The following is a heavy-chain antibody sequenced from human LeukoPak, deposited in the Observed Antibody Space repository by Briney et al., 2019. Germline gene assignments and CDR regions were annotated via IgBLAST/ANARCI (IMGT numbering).Heavy chain of an antibody. Sequence: ASVKVSCKASGYTFTSYYMHWVRQAPGQGLEWMGIINPSGGSTSYAQKFQGRVTMTRDMSTSTVYMELSSLRSDDTAVYYCARELGTYYYDSSGYYTSGGDAFDIWGQGTMVTVSS. CDR1: GYTFTSYY. CDR2: INPSGGST. J-gene: IGHJ3*02. V-gene: IGHV1-46*01. CDR3: ARELGTYYYDSSGYYTSGGDAFDI. D-gene: IGHD3-22*01.